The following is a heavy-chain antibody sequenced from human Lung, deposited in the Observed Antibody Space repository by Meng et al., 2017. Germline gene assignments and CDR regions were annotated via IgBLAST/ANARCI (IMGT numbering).Heavy chain of an antibody. V-gene: IGHV4-34*01. Sequence: QGPLLQWGAGLFTPSGTLSLTCVVSGGSFSDYYWSWIRQPPGKGLEWIGEINHSGSTNYNPSLESRATISVDTSQNNLSLKLSSVTAADSAVYYCARGPTTMAHDFDYWGQGTLVTVSS. D-gene: IGHD4-11*01. CDR1: GGSFSDYY. J-gene: IGHJ4*02. CDR2: INHSGST. CDR3: ARGPTTMAHDFDY.